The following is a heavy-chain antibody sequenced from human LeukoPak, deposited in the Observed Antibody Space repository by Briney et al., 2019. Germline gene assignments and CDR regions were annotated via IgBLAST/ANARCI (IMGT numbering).Heavy chain of an antibody. CDR3: ARGPYDFWSGYLPWFDP. V-gene: IGHV4-34*01. J-gene: IGHJ5*02. D-gene: IGHD3-3*01. CDR1: GGSFSGYY. CDR2: INHSGST. Sequence: SETLSLTCAVYGGSFSGYYWSWIRQPPGKGLEWIGEINHSGSTNYNTSLKSRVTISVDTSKNQFSLKLSSVTAADTAVYYCARGPYDFWSGYLPWFDPWGQGTLVTVSS.